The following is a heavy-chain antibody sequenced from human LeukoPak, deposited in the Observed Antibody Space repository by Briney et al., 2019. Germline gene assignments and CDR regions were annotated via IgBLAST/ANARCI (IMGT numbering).Heavy chain of an antibody. CDR2: INHGGST. D-gene: IGHD6-13*01. V-gene: IGHV4-34*01. CDR1: GGSFSGDL. Sequence: PSETLSLTCAVYGGSFSGDLWSWIRQSPGKGLEWIGEINHGGSTTYNPSLQSRVTMSVDTSTNQISLKLSSVTAADTAVYYCARQQQLLSYDYWGQGTLVTVSS. CDR3: ARQQQLLSYDY. J-gene: IGHJ4*02.